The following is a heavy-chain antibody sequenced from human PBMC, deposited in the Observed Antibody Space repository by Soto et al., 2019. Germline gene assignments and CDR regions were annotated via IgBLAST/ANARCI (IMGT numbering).Heavy chain of an antibody. V-gene: IGHV1-69*13. D-gene: IGHD1-7*01. J-gene: IGHJ5*02. CDR2: IIPIFGTA. CDR1: GGTFSSYA. CDR3: ARSITGTTSWFDP. Sequence: RASVKVSCKASGGTFSSYAISWVRQAPGQGLEWMGGIIPIFGTANYAQKFQGRVTITADESTSTAYMELSSLRSEDTAVYYCARSITGTTSWFDPWGQGTLVTVSS.